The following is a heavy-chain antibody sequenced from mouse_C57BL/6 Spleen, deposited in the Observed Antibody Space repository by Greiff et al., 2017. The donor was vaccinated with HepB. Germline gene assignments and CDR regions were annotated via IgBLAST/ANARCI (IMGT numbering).Heavy chain of an antibody. Sequence: QVQLQQPGAELVKPGASVKLSCKASGYTFTSYWMQWVKQRPGQGLEWIGEIDPSDSYTNYNQKFKGKATLTVDTSSSTAYMQLSSLTSEDSAVYYWARTIYYGNYAYWGQGTTLTVSS. V-gene: IGHV1-50*01. CDR3: ARTIYYGNYAY. CDR2: IDPSDSYT. J-gene: IGHJ2*01. D-gene: IGHD2-1*01. CDR1: GYTFTSYW.